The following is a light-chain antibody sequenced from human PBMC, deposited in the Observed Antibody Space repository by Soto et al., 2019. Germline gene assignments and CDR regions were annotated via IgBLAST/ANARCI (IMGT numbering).Light chain of an antibody. CDR3: SSYSSGDTPYV. Sequence: QSALTQPASVSGSPGQSITISCTGTASDVCGYNYVSWYQHHTGKAPKLMISEVRHRPSGVSDRFSGSKSGNAASLTISGLQADDEADYYCSSYSSGDTPYVFGTGTKVTVL. CDR1: ASDVCGYNY. CDR2: EVR. J-gene: IGLJ1*01. V-gene: IGLV2-14*01.